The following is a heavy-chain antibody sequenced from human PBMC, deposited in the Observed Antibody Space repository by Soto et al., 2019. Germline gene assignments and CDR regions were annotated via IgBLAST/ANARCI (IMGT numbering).Heavy chain of an antibody. CDR2: VSAGGDMT. CDR3: ARGARGGSGSPASYYYSGLDV. V-gene: IGHV3-23*01. CDR1: GFTFSSYA. Sequence: DVHLLESGGHLVQPGGSLRLSCAASGFTFSSYAMSWVRQAPGKGLEWVSSVSAGGDMTYYSDSVKGRYTISRDNSNNGLFLQMNRLRIEDTALYYCARGARGGSGSPASYYYSGLDVWGQGATVTVS. D-gene: IGHD3-10*01. J-gene: IGHJ6*02.